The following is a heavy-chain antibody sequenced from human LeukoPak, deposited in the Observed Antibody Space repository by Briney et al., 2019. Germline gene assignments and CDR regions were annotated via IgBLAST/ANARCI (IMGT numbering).Heavy chain of an antibody. CDR1: GFMFSSYA. CDR2: ISYDGSNK. V-gene: IGHV3-30-3*01. D-gene: IGHD5-18*01. CDR3: AREEHHTAMAPYFFDY. Sequence: GGSLRLSCAASGFMFSSYAMHWVRQAPCKGLEWVAVISYDGSNKFDADSVKGRFTISRDNSKNTLYLQMYSLRLEDTAVYYCAREEHHTAMAPYFFDYWGQGTLVTVSS. J-gene: IGHJ4*02.